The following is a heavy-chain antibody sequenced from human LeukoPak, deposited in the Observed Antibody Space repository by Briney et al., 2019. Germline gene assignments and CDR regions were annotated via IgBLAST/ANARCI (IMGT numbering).Heavy chain of an antibody. CDR1: GYTFTSYG. CDR3: ARRIPAYCGGDCWQNWFDP. J-gene: IGHJ5*02. Sequence: ASVKVSCKASGYTFTSYGISWVRQAPGQGLEWMGWISAYNGNTNYAQKLQGRVTMTTDTSTSTAYMELRSLRSDDTAVYYCARRIPAYCGGDCWQNWFDPWGQGTLVTVSS. CDR2: ISAYNGNT. V-gene: IGHV1-18*01. D-gene: IGHD2-21*02.